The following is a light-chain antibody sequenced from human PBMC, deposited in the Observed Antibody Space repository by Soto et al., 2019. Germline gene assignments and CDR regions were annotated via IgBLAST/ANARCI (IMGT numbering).Light chain of an antibody. Sequence: DLQMAQSPSALSASVGDRFTITCRASQSISSYLNWYQHKPGKAPNLLIYAATTLQSGVPSRFSSSGSGTDLTITISSMKTEDFETYYCQQSYSNTRTFGQGTKVDIK. CDR2: AAT. CDR3: QQSYSNTRT. CDR1: QSISSY. J-gene: IGKJ1*01. V-gene: IGKV1-39*01.